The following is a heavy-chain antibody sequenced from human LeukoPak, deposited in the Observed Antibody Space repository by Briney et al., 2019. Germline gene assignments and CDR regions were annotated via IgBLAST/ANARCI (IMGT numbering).Heavy chain of an antibody. CDR1: GFSVSGYW. CDR2: IKQDGSEK. CDR3: ARVVDSSGWYYFDY. V-gene: IGHV3-7*01. J-gene: IGHJ4*02. Sequence: GGSLRLSCAVAGFSVSGYWMTWVRQAPGKGLEWVANIKQDGSEKYYVDSVKGRFTISRDNAKNSLYLQLNSLRSEDTAVYYCARVVDSSGWYYFDYWGQGTLVTVSS. D-gene: IGHD6-19*01.